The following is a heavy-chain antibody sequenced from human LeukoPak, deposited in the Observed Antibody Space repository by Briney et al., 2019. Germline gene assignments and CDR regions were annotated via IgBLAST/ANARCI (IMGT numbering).Heavy chain of an antibody. D-gene: IGHD1-26*01. V-gene: IGHV3-13*01. CDR2: IGTAGDT. CDR1: GFTFSSYD. Sequence: PGGSLRLSCAASGFTFSSYDMHWVRHATGKGLEWVSAIGTAGDTYYPGSVKGRFTISRENAKNSLYLQMNSLRAEDTAVYYCARAAGEGAFDYWGQGTLVTVSS. J-gene: IGHJ4*02. CDR3: ARAAGEGAFDY.